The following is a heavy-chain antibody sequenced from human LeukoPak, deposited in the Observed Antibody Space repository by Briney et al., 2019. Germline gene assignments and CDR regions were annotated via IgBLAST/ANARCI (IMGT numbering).Heavy chain of an antibody. CDR2: IWYDGSNK. CDR3: AKDSRSGWYGGNFQQ. V-gene: IGHV3-30*02. D-gene: IGHD6-19*01. CDR1: GFTFSSYG. J-gene: IGHJ1*01. Sequence: QPGGSLRLSCAASGFTFSSYGMHWVRQAPGKGLEWVAVIWYDGSNKYYADSVKGRFTISRDNSKNTLYLQMNSLRVEDTAVYYCAKDSRSGWYGGNFQQWGQGTLVTVSS.